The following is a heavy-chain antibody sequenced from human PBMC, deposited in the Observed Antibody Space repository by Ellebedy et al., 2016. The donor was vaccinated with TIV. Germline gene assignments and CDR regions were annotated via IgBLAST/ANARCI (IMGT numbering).Heavy chain of an antibody. D-gene: IGHD3/OR15-3a*01. V-gene: IGHV4-39*01. CDR2: IFDTGST. CDR1: GGSISGSSYY. J-gene: IGHJ2*01. CDR3: ARSLLIFTFDKCYFDL. Sequence: SETLSLTCTVSGGSISGSSYYWGWIRQPPGKGLEWIGNIFDTGSTYYNPSLKSRVTISVDTSKNQFSLKLSSGTAADTAVYYLARSLLIFTFDKCYFDLWGRGTLVTVSS.